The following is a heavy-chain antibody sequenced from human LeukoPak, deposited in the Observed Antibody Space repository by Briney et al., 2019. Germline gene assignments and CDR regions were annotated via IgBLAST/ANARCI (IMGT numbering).Heavy chain of an antibody. CDR3: ARDKALVAGAFDI. D-gene: IGHD2-15*01. V-gene: IGHV3-48*04. CDR2: ISSSSSSI. CDR1: GFTFRSYS. Sequence: GGSLRLSCAVSGFTFRSYSMNWVRQAPGKGLEWVSYISSSSSSISYADSMKGRFTISRDNAKNSLYLQMSSLRAEDTALYYCARDKALVAGAFDIWGQGTMVTVSS. J-gene: IGHJ3*02.